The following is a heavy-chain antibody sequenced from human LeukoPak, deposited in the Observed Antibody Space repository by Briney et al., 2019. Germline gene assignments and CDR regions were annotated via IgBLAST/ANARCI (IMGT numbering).Heavy chain of an antibody. Sequence: SETLSLTCAVYGGSFSGYYWSWIRQPPGKGLEWIGEINHSGSTNYNPSLKSRVTISVDTSKNQFSLKLSSVTAADTAVYYCASLRSGVLDYWGQGTLVTVSS. D-gene: IGHD3-10*01. CDR1: GGSFSGYY. V-gene: IGHV4-34*01. CDR3: ASLRSGVLDY. J-gene: IGHJ4*02. CDR2: INHSGST.